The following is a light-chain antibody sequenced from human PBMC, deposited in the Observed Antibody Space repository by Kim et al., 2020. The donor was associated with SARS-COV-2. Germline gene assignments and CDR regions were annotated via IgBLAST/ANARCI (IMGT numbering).Light chain of an antibody. J-gene: IGLJ1*01. CDR2: QDS. V-gene: IGLV3-1*01. CDR1: KLGDKY. CDR3: QAWDSSTYV. Sequence: GSPGQTASIACSGDKLGDKYACWYQQKPGQSPVLVIYQDSKRPSGIPERFSGSNSGNTATLTISGTQAMDEADYYCQAWDSSTYVFGTGTKVTVL.